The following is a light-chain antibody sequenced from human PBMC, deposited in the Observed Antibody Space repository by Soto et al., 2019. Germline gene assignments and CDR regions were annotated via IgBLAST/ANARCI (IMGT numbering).Light chain of an antibody. CDR3: QQCHNSPLT. V-gene: IGKV3-15*01. CDR1: QSISTE. Sequence: EIVMTQSPATLSVSPGERATLSCRASQSISTELAWYQQKPGQPPRLLIYYASTRATGVPARFTGSGSGSEFTLTISGLQSEDFAVYYCQQCHNSPLTFGQGTRLEI. CDR2: YAS. J-gene: IGKJ2*01.